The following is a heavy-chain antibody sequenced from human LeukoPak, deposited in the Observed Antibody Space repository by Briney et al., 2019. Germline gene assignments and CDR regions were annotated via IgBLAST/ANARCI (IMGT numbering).Heavy chain of an antibody. J-gene: IGHJ1*01. Sequence: ASETLSLTCAVYGGSFSGYYWSWIRQPPGKGLEWIGEINHSGSTNYNPSLKSRVTISVDTSKNQFSLKLSSVTAADTAVYYCARGSIAAAGTQLWGQGTLVTVSS. D-gene: IGHD6-13*01. CDR1: GGSFSGYY. CDR2: INHSGST. CDR3: ARGSIAAAGTQL. V-gene: IGHV4-34*01.